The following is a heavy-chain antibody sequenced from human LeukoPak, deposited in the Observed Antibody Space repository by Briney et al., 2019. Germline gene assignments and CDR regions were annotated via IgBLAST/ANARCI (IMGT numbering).Heavy chain of an antibody. CDR3: AKWGDYDVLTGYYVSDY. Sequence: QTGRSLRLSCAASGFTFSSYAMHWVRQAPGKGLEWVSAITGSGGNTYYADSVKGRFTISRDNSKNTVFLQMNSLRAEDTAVYYCAKWGDYDVLTGYYVSDYWGQGTLVTVSS. CDR2: ITGSGGNT. D-gene: IGHD3-9*01. J-gene: IGHJ4*02. V-gene: IGHV3-23*01. CDR1: GFTFSSYA.